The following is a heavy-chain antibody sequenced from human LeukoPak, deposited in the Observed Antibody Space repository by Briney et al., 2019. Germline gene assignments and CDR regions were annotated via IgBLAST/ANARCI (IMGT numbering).Heavy chain of an antibody. Sequence: GRSLRLSCAASGFSFSSNVMHWVRQAPGKGLEWVAQISHDGNDKYYADSVKSRFTISRDNSKNTPFLQLDSLRAEDTAVYFCAKVGIGYYYPFDYWGQGTLVTVSS. J-gene: IGHJ4*02. CDR3: AKVGIGYYYPFDY. CDR1: GFSFSSNV. CDR2: ISHDGNDK. D-gene: IGHD3-22*01. V-gene: IGHV3-30*18.